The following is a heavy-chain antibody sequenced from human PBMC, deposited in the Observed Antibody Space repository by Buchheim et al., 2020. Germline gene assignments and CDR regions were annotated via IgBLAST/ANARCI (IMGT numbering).Heavy chain of an antibody. CDR1: GFTFSSYG. CDR3: AKDGDTGYSSGWTSRIASYYYGMDV. CDR2: ISYDGSNK. V-gene: IGHV3-30*18. J-gene: IGHJ6*02. D-gene: IGHD6-19*01. Sequence: QVQLVESGGGVVQPGRSLRLSCAASGFTFSSYGMHWVRQAPGKGLEWVAVISYDGSNKYYADSVKGRFTISRDNSKNTLYLQMNSLRAEDTAAYYCAKDGDTGYSSGWTSRIASYYYGMDVWGQGTT.